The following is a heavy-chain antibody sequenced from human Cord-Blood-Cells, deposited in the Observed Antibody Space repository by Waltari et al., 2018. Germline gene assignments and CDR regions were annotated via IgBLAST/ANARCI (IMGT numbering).Heavy chain of an antibody. Sequence: EVQLVQSGAEVKKPGESLKISCKGSGYSFTSYWIGWVRQMPGKGLEWMGFIYPGDSDTRYSPSSQGQVTISADKSISTAYLQWSSLKASDTAMYYCARGNCSSTSCYSYFDYWGQGTLVTVSS. V-gene: IGHV5-51*01. CDR3: ARGNCSSTSCYSYFDY. J-gene: IGHJ4*02. D-gene: IGHD2-2*02. CDR2: IYPGDSDT. CDR1: GYSFTSYW.